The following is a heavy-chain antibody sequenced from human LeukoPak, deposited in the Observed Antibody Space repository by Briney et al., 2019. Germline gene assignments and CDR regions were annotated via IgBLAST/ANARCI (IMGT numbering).Heavy chain of an antibody. J-gene: IGHJ2*01. V-gene: IGHV3-33*01. CDR1: GFTFSSYG. D-gene: IGHD4-23*01. CDR2: IWYDGSNK. CDR3: ARPQDDYGGNKGRGLGYFDL. Sequence: GGSLRLSCAASGFTFSSYGMHWVRQAPGKGLEWVAVIWYDGSNKYYADSVKGRFTISGDNSKNTLYLQMNSLRAEDTAVYYCARPQDDYGGNKGRGLGYFDLWGRGTLVTVSS.